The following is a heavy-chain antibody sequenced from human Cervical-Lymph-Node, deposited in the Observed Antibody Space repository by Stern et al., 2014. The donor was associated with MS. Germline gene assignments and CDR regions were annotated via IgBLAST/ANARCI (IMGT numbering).Heavy chain of an antibody. CDR2: IYPGDSDT. V-gene: IGHV5-51*01. J-gene: IGHJ4*02. Sequence: EVQLVQSGAEVKKPGESLKISCKGSGYSFTANWIAWGRQMPGKGMEWMGIIYPGDSDTIYSPSSQGQVTISADKSISTASLQWSSRKASDTAMYYCARDYGDYAFDYWGQGTLVTVSS. CDR3: ARDYGDYAFDY. CDR1: GYSFTANW. D-gene: IGHD4-17*01.